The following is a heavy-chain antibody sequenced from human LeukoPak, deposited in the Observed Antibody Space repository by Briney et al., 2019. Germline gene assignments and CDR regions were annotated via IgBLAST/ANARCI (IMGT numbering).Heavy chain of an antibody. CDR2: IYYSGST. D-gene: IGHD2-8*01. Sequence: SETLSLTCTVSGGSISSGGYYWSWIRQHPGKGLEGIGYIYYSGSTYYNPSLKSRVTISVDTSKNQFSLKLSSVTAADTAVYYCARDGSYCTNGVCYRWFDPWGQGTLVTVSS. V-gene: IGHV4-31*03. CDR3: ARDGSYCTNGVCYRWFDP. CDR1: GGSISSGGYY. J-gene: IGHJ5*02.